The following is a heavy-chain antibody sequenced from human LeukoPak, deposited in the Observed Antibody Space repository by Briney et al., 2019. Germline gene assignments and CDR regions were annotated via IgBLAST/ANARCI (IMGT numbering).Heavy chain of an antibody. CDR1: GFSFSRFW. J-gene: IGHJ5*02. Sequence: GGSLRLSCAASGFSFSRFWMNWVRLAPGKGLEWVAYIGQDGSQQHYVDSVKGRFTISRDNAKNSLYLQMNSLRVEDTAVYYCARDGSGGSSGGSTQYNWFDPWGQGTLVTVSS. CDR3: ARDGSGGSSGGSTQYNWFDP. V-gene: IGHV3-7*01. CDR2: IGQDGSQQ. D-gene: IGHD2-15*01.